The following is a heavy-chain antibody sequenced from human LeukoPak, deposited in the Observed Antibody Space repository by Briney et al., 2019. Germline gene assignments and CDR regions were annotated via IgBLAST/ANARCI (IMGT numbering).Heavy chain of an antibody. CDR1: GYTFTGYY. CDR2: ISAYNGNT. V-gene: IGHV1-18*04. J-gene: IGHJ4*02. Sequence: VASVKVSCKASGYTFTGYYMHWVRQAPGQGLEWMGWISAYNGNTNYAQKLQGRVTMTTDTSTSTAYMELRSLRSDDTAVYYCARRRIGYCSSTSCYYRPDYWGQGTLVTVSS. D-gene: IGHD2-2*01. CDR3: ARRRIGYCSSTSCYYRPDY.